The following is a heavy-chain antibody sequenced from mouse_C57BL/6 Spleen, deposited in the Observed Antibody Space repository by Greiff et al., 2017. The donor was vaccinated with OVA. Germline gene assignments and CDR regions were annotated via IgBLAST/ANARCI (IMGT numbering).Heavy chain of an antibody. Sequence: QVQLQQSGPGLVAPSQSLSITCTVSGFSLTSYAISWVRQPPGKGLEWLGVIWTGGGTNYNSALKSRLSISKDNSKSQVFLKMNSLQTDDTARYYCARGDITGKYYFDYWGQGTTLTVSS. CDR1: GFSLTSYA. CDR3: ARGDITGKYYFDY. V-gene: IGHV2-9-1*01. J-gene: IGHJ2*01. CDR2: IWTGGGT. D-gene: IGHD4-1*01.